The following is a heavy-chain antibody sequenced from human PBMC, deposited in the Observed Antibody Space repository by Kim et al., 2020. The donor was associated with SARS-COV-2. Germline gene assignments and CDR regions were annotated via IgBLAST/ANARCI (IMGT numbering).Heavy chain of an antibody. CDR3: ARHGSDYDRSMDV. J-gene: IGHJ6*02. CDR2: IYYSGST. V-gene: IGHV4-39*01. D-gene: IGHD3-3*01. Sequence: SETLSLTCTVSGGSISSSSYYWGWIRQPPGKGLEWIGSIYYSGSTYYNPSLKSRVTISVDTSKNQFSLKLSSVTAADTAVYYCARHGSDYDRSMDVWGQGTTVTVSS. CDR1: GGSISSSSYY.